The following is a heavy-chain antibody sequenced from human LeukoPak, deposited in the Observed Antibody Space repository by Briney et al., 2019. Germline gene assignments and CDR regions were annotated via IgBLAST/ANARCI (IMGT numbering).Heavy chain of an antibody. CDR2: ISAGGHDR. CDR3: ARDFRLGGTTGWIN. Sequence: GGSLRLSCEASGFTLGNYCMTWVRQTPGKKLEWVSGISAGGHDRNYADSVKGRFTISRDNSRGTVYLQMDRLRADDTAFYYCARDFRLGGTTGWINWGQGTLVIVSS. D-gene: IGHD1/OR15-1a*01. V-gene: IGHV3-23*01. J-gene: IGHJ4*02. CDR1: GFTLGNYC.